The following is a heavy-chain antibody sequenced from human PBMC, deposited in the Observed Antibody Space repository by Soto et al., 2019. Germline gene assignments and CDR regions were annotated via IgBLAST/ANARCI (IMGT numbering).Heavy chain of an antibody. J-gene: IGHJ4*02. D-gene: IGHD1-26*01. CDR3: AHAYGGRSLY. V-gene: IGHV2-5*02. CDR1: GFSLPTDRVG. CDR2: FYWDDTK. Sequence: QITLKESGPTLVKPTQTLTLTCTFSGFSLPTDRVGVGWIRQPPGTALECLAAFYWDDTKTYRPSLKSRLTITTDTSKNQVALTMTDMDPVDTATYYCAHAYGGRSLYWGQGTLVTVSS.